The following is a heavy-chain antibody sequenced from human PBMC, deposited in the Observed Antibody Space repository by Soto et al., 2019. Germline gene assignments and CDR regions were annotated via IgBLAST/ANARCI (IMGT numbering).Heavy chain of an antibody. CDR3: AKDSIGSSWFGYFQH. Sequence: EVQLLESGGGLVQPGGSLRLSCAASGFTFSSYAMSWVRQAPGKGLEWVSAISGSGGSTYYADSVKGRFTISSDNSKNTRNLQMNSLRAEDTAVYYGAKDSIGSSWFGYFQHWGQDTLVTVSS. D-gene: IGHD6-13*01. V-gene: IGHV3-23*01. J-gene: IGHJ1*01. CDR1: GFTFSSYA. CDR2: ISGSGGST.